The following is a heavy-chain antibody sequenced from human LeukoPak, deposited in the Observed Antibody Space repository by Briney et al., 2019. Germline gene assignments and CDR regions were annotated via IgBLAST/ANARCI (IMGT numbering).Heavy chain of an antibody. CDR3: ARFGYSYDSSGFQDYYYGMDV. CDR2: MNPNSGNT. Sequence: GASVKVSCKASGYTFTSYDIYWVRQATGQGLEWMGWMNPNSGNTGYAQKLQGRVTMTRNTSISTAYMELSSLRSEDTAVYYCARFGYSYDSSGFQDYYYGMDVWGQGTTVTVSS. CDR1: GYTFTSYD. J-gene: IGHJ6*02. V-gene: IGHV1-8*01. D-gene: IGHD3-22*01.